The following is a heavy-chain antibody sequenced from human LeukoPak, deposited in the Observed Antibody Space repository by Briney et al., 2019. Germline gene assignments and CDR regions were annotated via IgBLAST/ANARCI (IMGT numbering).Heavy chain of an antibody. CDR3: ARAGDCTNGVCLVYYFDY. CDR2: ISSSSSYI. CDR1: GFTFSSYS. Sequence: KSGGSLRLSCAASGFTFSSYSMNWVRQAPGKGLEWVSSISSSSSYIYYADSVKGRFTISRDNAKSSLYLQMNSLRAEDTAVYYCARAGDCTNGVCLVYYFDYWGQGTLVTVSS. V-gene: IGHV3-21*01. J-gene: IGHJ4*02. D-gene: IGHD2-8*01.